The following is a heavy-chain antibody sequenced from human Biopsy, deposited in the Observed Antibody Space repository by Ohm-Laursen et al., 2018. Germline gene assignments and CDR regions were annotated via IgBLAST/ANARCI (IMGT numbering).Heavy chain of an antibody. Sequence: VASVKVSCKASGYTFTSYGIDWVRQAPGQGLEWMGWISTYNGDTNYAQRFQGRVTMTTDTSTSTAYMELRGLTSDDTAVYYCARDDYYYDLDVWGQGTTVTVSS. CDR1: GYTFTSYG. J-gene: IGHJ6*02. CDR3: ARDDYYYDLDV. V-gene: IGHV1-18*01. CDR2: ISTYNGDT.